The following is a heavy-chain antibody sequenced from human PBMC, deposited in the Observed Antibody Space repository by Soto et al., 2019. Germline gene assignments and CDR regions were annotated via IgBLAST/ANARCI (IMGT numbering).Heavy chain of an antibody. CDR1: GFTFSSYA. V-gene: IGHV3-23*01. Sequence: GGSLRLSCAASGFTFSSYAMSWVRQAPWKGLEWVSAISGSGGSTYYADSVKGRFTISRDNSKNTLYLQMNSLRAEDTAVYYCAKDGSITIFGVVTSPFDYWGQGTLVTVSS. D-gene: IGHD3-3*01. J-gene: IGHJ4*02. CDR3: AKDGSITIFGVVTSPFDY. CDR2: ISGSGGST.